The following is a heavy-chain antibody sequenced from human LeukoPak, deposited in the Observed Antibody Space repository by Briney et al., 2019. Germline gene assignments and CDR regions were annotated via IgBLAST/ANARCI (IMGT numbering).Heavy chain of an antibody. D-gene: IGHD1-26*01. J-gene: IGHJ4*02. CDR2: IYYSGST. CDR3: GRAPDSGRFADFDY. Sequence: SEALSLTCTVSGGSISSYYWSWIRQPPGKGLEWIGYIYYSGSTNHNPSRKSRVTISVDTCKNQFALKLSSVTAADTAVYYCGRAPDSGRFADFDYWGRGTLVTVSS. CDR1: GGSISSYY. V-gene: IGHV4-59*01.